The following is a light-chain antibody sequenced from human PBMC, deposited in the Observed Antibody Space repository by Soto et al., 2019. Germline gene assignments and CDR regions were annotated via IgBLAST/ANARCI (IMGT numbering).Light chain of an antibody. CDR2: KNS. Sequence: SYELTQPSSVSVSPGQTARITCSGDVLAKKYARWFQQKPGQAPVLVIYKNSERPSGIPERFSGSSSGTTVTLTISGAQVEDEADYYCCSAADNNVVFGGGTKVTVL. CDR3: CSAADNNVV. J-gene: IGLJ2*01. CDR1: VLAKKY. V-gene: IGLV3-27*01.